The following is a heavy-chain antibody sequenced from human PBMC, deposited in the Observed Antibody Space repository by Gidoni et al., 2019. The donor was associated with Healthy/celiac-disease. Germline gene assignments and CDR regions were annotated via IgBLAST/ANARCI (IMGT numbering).Heavy chain of an antibody. J-gene: IGHJ4*02. V-gene: IGHV3-21*01. D-gene: IGHD3-10*01. Sequence: EVQLVESGGGLVKPGGSLRLSCAASGFTFSSYSMNWVRQAPGKGLEWVSSSSSSSSYIYYADSVKGRLTISRDNAKNSMYLQMNSLRAEDMAVYYCARVGYYGSGSYYEYFDYWGQGTLVTVSS. CDR1: GFTFSSYS. CDR3: ARVGYYGSGSYYEYFDY. CDR2: SSSSSSYI.